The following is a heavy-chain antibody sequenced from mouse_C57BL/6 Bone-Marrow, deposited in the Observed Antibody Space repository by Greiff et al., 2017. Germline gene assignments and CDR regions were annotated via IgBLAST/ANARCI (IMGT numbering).Heavy chain of an antibody. V-gene: IGHV1-82*01. J-gene: IGHJ2*01. Sequence: QVQLQQSGPELVKPGASVKISCKASGYAFSSSWMNWVKQRPGKGLEWIGRIYPGDGDTNYNGKFKGKDTLTADKSSSTAYMQRSSLTSEDSAVYFCARSTYYSNYGYYFDYWGQGTTLTVSS. CDR3: ARSTYYSNYGYYFDY. CDR1: GYAFSSSW. D-gene: IGHD2-5*01. CDR2: IYPGDGDT.